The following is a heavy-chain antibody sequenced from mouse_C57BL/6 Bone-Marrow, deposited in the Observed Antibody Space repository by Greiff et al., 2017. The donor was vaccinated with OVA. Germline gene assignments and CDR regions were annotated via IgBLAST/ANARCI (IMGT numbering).Heavy chain of an antibody. V-gene: IGHV1-59*01. Sequence: QVQLQQPGAELVRPGTSVKLSCKASGYTFTSYWMHWVKQRPGQGLEWIGVIDPSDSYTNYNQKFKGKATLTVDTSSSTAYMQLSSLTSEDSAVYYCARRYYYGSSCYYCDYWGQGTTLTVSS. CDR3: ARRYYYGSSCYYCDY. J-gene: IGHJ2*01. CDR2: IDPSDSYT. D-gene: IGHD1-1*01. CDR1: GYTFTSYW.